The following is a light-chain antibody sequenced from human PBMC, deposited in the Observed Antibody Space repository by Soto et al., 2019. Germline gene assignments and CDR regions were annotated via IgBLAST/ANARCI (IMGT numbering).Light chain of an antibody. CDR1: QSVSSY. Sequence: EIVLTQSPATLSLSPGERDTLSCRASQSVSSYLAWYQQKPGQAPRLLIYDASNRATGIPARFSGSGSGTDFTLTISSLEPEDFAVYYCQQVNNWPQTFGQGTKLEIK. J-gene: IGKJ2*01. V-gene: IGKV3-11*01. CDR2: DAS. CDR3: QQVNNWPQT.